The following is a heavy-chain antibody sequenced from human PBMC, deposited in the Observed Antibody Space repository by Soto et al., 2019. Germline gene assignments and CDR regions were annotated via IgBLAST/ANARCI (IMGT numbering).Heavy chain of an antibody. D-gene: IGHD1-26*01. V-gene: IGHV4-59*08. Sequence: PSETLSLTCTVSGGSISSYYWSWIRQPPGKGLEWIGYIYYSGSTNYNPSLKSRVTISLDTSKNQFSLKLSSVTAADTAVYYCARLGGSYALPHLDYWGQGTLVTVSS. CDR3: ARLGGSYALPHLDY. J-gene: IGHJ4*02. CDR1: GGSISSYY. CDR2: IYYSGST.